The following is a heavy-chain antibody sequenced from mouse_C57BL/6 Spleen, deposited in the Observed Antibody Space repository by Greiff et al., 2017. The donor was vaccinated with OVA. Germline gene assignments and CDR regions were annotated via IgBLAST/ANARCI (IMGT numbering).Heavy chain of an antibody. CDR1: GFTFSSYA. CDR3: TREGGYYPYYAMDY. CDR2: ISSGGDYI. V-gene: IGHV5-9-1*02. D-gene: IGHD2-3*01. Sequence: EVQGVESGEGLVKPGGSLKLSCAASGFTFSSYAMSWVRQTPEKRLEWVAYISSGGDYIYYADTVKGRFTISRDNARNTLYLQMSSLKSEDTAMYYCTREGGYYPYYAMDYWGQGTSVTVSS. J-gene: IGHJ4*01.